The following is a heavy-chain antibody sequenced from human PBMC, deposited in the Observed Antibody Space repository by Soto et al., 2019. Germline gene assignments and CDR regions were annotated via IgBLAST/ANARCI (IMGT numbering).Heavy chain of an antibody. CDR2: IYYSGST. CDR1: GGSISSGGYY. CDR3: ARGGQWLVWFNFDY. Sequence: SETLSLTCTVSGGSISSGGYYWSWIRQHPGKGLEWIGYIYYSGSTYYNPSLKSRVTISVDTSKNQFSLKLSSVTAADTAVYYCARGGQWLVWFNFDYWGQGTLVTVSS. V-gene: IGHV4-31*03. J-gene: IGHJ4*02. D-gene: IGHD6-19*01.